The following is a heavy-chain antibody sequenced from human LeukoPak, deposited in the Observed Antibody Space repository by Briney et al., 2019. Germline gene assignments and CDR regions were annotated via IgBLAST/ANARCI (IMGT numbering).Heavy chain of an antibody. D-gene: IGHD3-9*01. CDR1: GFMFRGYA. V-gene: IGHV3-23*01. CDR2: ITGSGGNT. J-gene: IGHJ4*02. Sequence: GGSLRLSCAASGFMFRGYAMSWVRQAPGKGLEWVSAITGSGGNTYYADSVKGRFTISRDNSKNTLYLQMNSLRAEDTAVYYCAKWGDYDVLTGYYVSDYWGQGTLVTVSS. CDR3: AKWGDYDVLTGYYVSDY.